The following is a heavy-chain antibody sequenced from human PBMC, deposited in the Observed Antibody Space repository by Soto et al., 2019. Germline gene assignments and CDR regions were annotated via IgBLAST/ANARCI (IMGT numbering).Heavy chain of an antibody. Sequence: EVQLVESGGGLVQPGGSLRLSCAASGFTFSSYDMHWVRQATGKGLEWVSAIGTAGDTYYPGSVKGRFTISRENAKNALYLQMNSLRAGDTAVYYCARSFRGDGMYVWGQGTTVTVSS. CDR2: IGTAGDT. J-gene: IGHJ6*02. D-gene: IGHD3-10*01. CDR1: GFTFSSYD. V-gene: IGHV3-13*01. CDR3: ARSFRGDGMYV.